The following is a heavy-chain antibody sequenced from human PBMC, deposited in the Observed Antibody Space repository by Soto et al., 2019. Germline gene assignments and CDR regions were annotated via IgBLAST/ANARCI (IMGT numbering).Heavy chain of an antibody. CDR3: AKDPGSIVVVPAAADY. V-gene: IGHV3-23*01. D-gene: IGHD2-2*01. CDR2: ISGSGGST. CDR1: GFAFSSYA. Sequence: GGCLRLSCAASGFAFSSYAMSWVRQAPGKGLEWVSAISGSGGSTYYADSVKGRFTISRDNSKNTLYLQMNSLRAEDTAVYYCAKDPGSIVVVPAAADYWGQGTLITVSS. J-gene: IGHJ4*02.